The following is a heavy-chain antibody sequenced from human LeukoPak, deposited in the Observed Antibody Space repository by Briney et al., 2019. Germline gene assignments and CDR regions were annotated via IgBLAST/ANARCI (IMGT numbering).Heavy chain of an antibody. CDR3: ARVDTAMVWGKFDY. V-gene: IGHV4-38-2*02. CDR1: GYSISSAYY. Sequence: SETLSLTCTVSGYSISSAYYWGWIRQPPGKGLEWIGSIYHSGSTYYSPSLKSRVTISVDTSKNQFSLKLSSVTAADTAVYYCARVDTAMVWGKFDYWGQGTLVTVSS. D-gene: IGHD5-18*01. CDR2: IYHSGST. J-gene: IGHJ4*02.